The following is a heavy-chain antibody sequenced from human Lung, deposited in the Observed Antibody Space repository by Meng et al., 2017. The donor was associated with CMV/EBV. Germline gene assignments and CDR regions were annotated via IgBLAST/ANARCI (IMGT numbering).Heavy chain of an antibody. CDR2: IYYSGST. J-gene: IGHJ3*02. CDR3: ARVKPASRGAFEI. Sequence: TLSLXCTVSGGSISSGDYYWSWIRQPPGKGLEWIGYIYYSGSTYYNPSLKSRVTISVDTSKNQFSLKLSSVTAADTAVYYCARVKPASRGAFEIWGQGTIVTVSS. CDR1: GGSISSGDYY. V-gene: IGHV4-30-4*08. D-gene: IGHD2-2*01.